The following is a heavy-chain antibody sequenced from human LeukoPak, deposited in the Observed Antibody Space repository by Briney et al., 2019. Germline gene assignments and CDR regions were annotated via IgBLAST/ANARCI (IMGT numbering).Heavy chain of an antibody. J-gene: IGHJ4*02. CDR2: INHSGST. CDR1: GGSFSGYY. V-gene: IGHV4-34*01. D-gene: IGHD3-3*01. Sequence: SEALSLTCAVYGGSFSGYYWSWIRQPPGKGLEWIGEINHSGSTNYNPSLKSRVTISVDTSKKQFSLNLRSVTAADTAVYFCARYWSGFDYWGQGTLVTVSS. CDR3: ARYWSGFDY.